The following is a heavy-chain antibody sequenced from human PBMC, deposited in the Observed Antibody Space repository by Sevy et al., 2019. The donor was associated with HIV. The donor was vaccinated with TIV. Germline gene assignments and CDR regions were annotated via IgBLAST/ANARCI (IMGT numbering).Heavy chain of an antibody. V-gene: IGHV3-21*01. Sequence: GGSLRLSCAASGFPLRKYSMNWVRQAPGKGLEWVSLISRNSTYIYYSDSVKGRFTISRDNAENSLFLQMNSLRAEDTAVYYCVRDSSGLSWVQGTLVTVSS. CDR3: VRDSSGLS. J-gene: IGHJ4*02. CDR2: ISRNSTYI. D-gene: IGHD6-19*01. CDR1: GFPLRKYS.